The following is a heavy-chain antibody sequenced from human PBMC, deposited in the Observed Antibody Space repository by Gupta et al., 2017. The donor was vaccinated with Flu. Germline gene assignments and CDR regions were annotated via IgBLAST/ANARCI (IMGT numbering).Heavy chain of an antibody. J-gene: IGHJ3*02. D-gene: IGHD2-15*01. CDR3: SCIVVVGDDAFDI. CDR1: GFTFDDYA. Sequence: EVQLVGSGGGLVQPGRSLRLSCAASGFTFDDYAMHWVRQAPGKGLEWVSGISWNSGSIGYADSVKGRFTISRDNAKNSLYLQMNSLRAEDTALYYCSCIVVVGDDAFDIWGQGTMVTVSS. V-gene: IGHV3-9*01. CDR2: ISWNSGSI.